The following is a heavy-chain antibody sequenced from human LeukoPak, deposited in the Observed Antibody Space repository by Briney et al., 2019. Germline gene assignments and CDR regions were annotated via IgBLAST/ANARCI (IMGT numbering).Heavy chain of an antibody. J-gene: IGHJ4*02. V-gene: IGHV3-53*05. CDR2: IYSGGST. Sequence: GGSLRLSCAASGFTVSSNYMSWVRQAPGKGLEWVSVIYSGGSTYYADSVKGRFTISRDNSKNTLYLQMNSLRAEDTAVYYCAKDRYYDSSGYYQSPLRDWGQGTLVTVSS. CDR3: AKDRYYDSSGYYQSPLRD. D-gene: IGHD3-22*01. CDR1: GFTVSSNY.